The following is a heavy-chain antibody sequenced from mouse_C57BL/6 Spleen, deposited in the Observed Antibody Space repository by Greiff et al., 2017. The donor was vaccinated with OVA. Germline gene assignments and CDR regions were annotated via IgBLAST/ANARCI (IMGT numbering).Heavy chain of an antibody. D-gene: IGHD2-1*01. V-gene: IGHV7-3*01. J-gene: IGHJ2*01. CDR2: IRNKANGYTT. Sequence: EVKLMESGGGLVQPGGSLSLSCAASGFTFTDYYMSWVRQPPGKALEWLGFIRNKANGYTTEYSASVKGRFPISRDNSQSILYLQMNALRAEDSATYYCARYTLIYYGNTGYFDYWGQGTTLTVSS. CDR1: GFTFTDYY. CDR3: ARYTLIYYGNTGYFDY.